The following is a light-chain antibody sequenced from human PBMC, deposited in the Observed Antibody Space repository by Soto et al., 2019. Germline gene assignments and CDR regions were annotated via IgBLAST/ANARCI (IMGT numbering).Light chain of an antibody. V-gene: IGKV3-20*01. J-gene: IGKJ1*01. Sequence: EIVLTQSPGTLSLSPGERATLSCRASQSISSTFLAWYQQKPGQAPRLLIFGASARATGIPDRFSGSGSGTAFTLTISRXEPEDFALYYCQQYVTSPWTFGQGTKVDIK. CDR1: QSISSTF. CDR3: QQYVTSPWT. CDR2: GAS.